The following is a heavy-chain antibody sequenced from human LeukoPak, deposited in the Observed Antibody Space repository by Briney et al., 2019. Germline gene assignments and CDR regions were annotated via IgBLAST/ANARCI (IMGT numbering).Heavy chain of an antibody. J-gene: IGHJ5*02. CDR2: IIPIFGIA. Sequence: ASVKVSCKASGGTFSRYAIRWVRQAPGHGLEWMGGIIPIFGIANYAQKFQGRVTITADKSTSTAYVELSSLRSEDTAVYYCARDSTAVAGGNWFDPWAREPWSPSPQ. V-gene: IGHV1-69*10. D-gene: IGHD6-19*01. CDR1: GGTFSRYA. CDR3: ARDSTAVAGGNWFDP.